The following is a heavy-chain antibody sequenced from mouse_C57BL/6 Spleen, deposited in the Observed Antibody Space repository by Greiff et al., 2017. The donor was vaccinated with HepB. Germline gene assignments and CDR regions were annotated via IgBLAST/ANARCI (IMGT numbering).Heavy chain of an antibody. V-gene: IGHV1-82*01. D-gene: IGHD4-1*01. J-gene: IGHJ2*01. CDR2: IYPGDGDT. Sequence: QVQLQQSGPELVKPGASVKISCKASGYAFSSSWMNWVKQRPGKGLEWIGRIYPGDGDTNYNGKFKGKATLTADKSSSTAYMQLSSLTSEDSAVYFCAISWDEGGYWGQGTTLTVSS. CDR3: AISWDEGGY. CDR1: GYAFSSSW.